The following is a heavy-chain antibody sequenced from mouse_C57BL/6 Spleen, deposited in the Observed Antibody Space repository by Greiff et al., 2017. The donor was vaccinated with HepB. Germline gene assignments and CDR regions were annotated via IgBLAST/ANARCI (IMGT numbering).Heavy chain of an antibody. CDR1: GYTFTSYW. CDR3: ASEGSSTGAWFAY. Sequence: QVQLQQPGAELVRPGSSVKLSCKASGYTFTSYWMHWVKQRPIQGLEWIGNIDPSDSETHYNQKFKDKATLTVDKSSSTAYMQLSSLTSEDSAVYYCASEGSSTGAWFAYWGQGTLVTVSA. V-gene: IGHV1-52*01. J-gene: IGHJ3*01. CDR2: IDPSDSET.